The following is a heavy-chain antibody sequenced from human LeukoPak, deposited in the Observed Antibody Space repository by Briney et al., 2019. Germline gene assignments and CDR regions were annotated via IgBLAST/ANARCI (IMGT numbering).Heavy chain of an antibody. V-gene: IGHV4-59*08. D-gene: IGHD1-26*01. CDR2: IYYSGST. CDR1: GGSFSGYY. J-gene: IGHJ3*02. Sequence: PSETLSLTCAVYGGSFSGYYWSWIRQPPGKGLEWIGYIYYSGSTNYNPSLKSRVTISVDTSKNQFSLKLSSVTAADTAVYYCARGVFSGSYPRGAFDIWGQGTMVTVSS. CDR3: ARGVFSGSYPRGAFDI.